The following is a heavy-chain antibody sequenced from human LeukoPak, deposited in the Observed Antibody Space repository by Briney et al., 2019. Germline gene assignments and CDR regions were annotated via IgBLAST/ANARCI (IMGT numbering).Heavy chain of an antibody. V-gene: IGHV4-59*08. D-gene: IGHD2-15*01. Sequence: PSETLSLTCTVSGGSISSYYWSWIRQPPGKGLEWIGYIYYSGSTNYNPSLKSQVTISVDTSKNQFSLKLSSVTAADTAVYYCARRPDSLLDYFDYWGQGTLVTVSS. CDR2: IYYSGST. J-gene: IGHJ4*02. CDR3: ARRPDSLLDYFDY. CDR1: GGSISSYY.